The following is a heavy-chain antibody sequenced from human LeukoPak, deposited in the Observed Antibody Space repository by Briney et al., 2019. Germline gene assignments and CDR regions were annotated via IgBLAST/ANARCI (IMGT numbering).Heavy chain of an antibody. CDR1: GGSISSGSSY. D-gene: IGHD2-2*01. J-gene: IGHJ3*02. V-gene: IGHV4-39*01. CDR3: ARPIVVVPAALDAFDI. Sequence: SEILSLTCTVSGGSISSGSSYWGWIRQPPGKGLEWIGSIYYSGSTNYNPSLKSRVTISVDTSKNQFSLNLSSVTAADTAVYYCARPIVVVPAALDAFDIWGQGTMVTVSS. CDR2: IYYSGST.